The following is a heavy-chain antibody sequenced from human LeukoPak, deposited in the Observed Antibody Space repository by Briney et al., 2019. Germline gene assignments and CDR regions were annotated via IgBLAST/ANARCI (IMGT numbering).Heavy chain of an antibody. CDR1: GFTVSSNY. D-gene: IGHD2-2*01. CDR2: IYSGGST. Sequence: GGSLRLSCAASGFTVSSNYMSWVRQAPGKGLEWVSVIYSGGSTYYADSVKGRFTISRDNSKNTLYLQMNSLRAEDTAVYYCARDGMEDIVVVPAATAFDYWGQGTLVTVSS. J-gene: IGHJ4*02. V-gene: IGHV3-66*01. CDR3: ARDGMEDIVVVPAATAFDY.